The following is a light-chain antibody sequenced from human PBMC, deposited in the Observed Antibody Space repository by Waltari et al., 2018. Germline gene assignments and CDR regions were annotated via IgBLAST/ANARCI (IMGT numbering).Light chain of an antibody. J-gene: IGKJ1*01. V-gene: IGKV1-5*03. CDR3: QQYNSPWT. CDR1: QNINTW. CDR2: KAS. Sequence: DFQMTQSPSTLSASVGDRVPITCRSSQNINTWLAWYQQKPGKAPKLLMYKASALESGVPSRFSGSGSGTEFTLTISSLQPDDFATYYCQQYNSPWTFGQGTKVDIK.